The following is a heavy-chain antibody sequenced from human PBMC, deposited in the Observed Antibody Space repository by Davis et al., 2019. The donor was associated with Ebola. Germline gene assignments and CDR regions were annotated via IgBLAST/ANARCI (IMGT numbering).Heavy chain of an antibody. CDR3: ARGWLRRGMDV. J-gene: IGHJ6*02. D-gene: IGHD3-10*01. Sequence: PSETLSLTCAISGDSVSSGGWNWIRQSPSRGLEWLGRTYYNSKWYNDYAVSVKSRITINPDTSKNQVSLQLNSVTPEDTALYYCARGWLRRGMDVWGEGTTVTVSS. V-gene: IGHV6-1*01. CDR2: TYYNSKWYN. CDR1: GDSVSSGG.